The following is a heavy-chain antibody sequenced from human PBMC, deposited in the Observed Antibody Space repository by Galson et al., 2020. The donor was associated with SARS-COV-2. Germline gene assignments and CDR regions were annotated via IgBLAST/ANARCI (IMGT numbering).Heavy chain of an antibody. CDR2: INPNSGGT. V-gene: IGHV1-2*02. D-gene: IGHD6-13*01. Sequence: ASVKVSCTASGYTFTGYYMHWVRQAPGQGLEWMGWINPNSGGTNYAQKFQGRVTMTRDTSISTAYMELSRLRSDDTAVYYCARELSIAAAGDYYYGMDVWGQGTTVTVSS. CDR3: ARELSIAAAGDYYYGMDV. J-gene: IGHJ6*02. CDR1: GYTFTGYY.